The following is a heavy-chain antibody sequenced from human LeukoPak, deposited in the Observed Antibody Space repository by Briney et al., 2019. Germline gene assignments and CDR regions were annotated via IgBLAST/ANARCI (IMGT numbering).Heavy chain of an antibody. V-gene: IGHV4-4*07. CDR1: GASITSYY. CDR3: ARGYYYDSSGSLQGFDP. Sequence: SETLSLTCTVSGASITSYYWSWIRQPAGKGLEWIGRIYTSGSTNYNPSLKSRVTISVDTSKNQFSLKLSSVTAADTAVYYCARGYYYDSSGSLQGFDPWGQGTLVTVSS. J-gene: IGHJ5*02. CDR2: IYTSGST. D-gene: IGHD3-22*01.